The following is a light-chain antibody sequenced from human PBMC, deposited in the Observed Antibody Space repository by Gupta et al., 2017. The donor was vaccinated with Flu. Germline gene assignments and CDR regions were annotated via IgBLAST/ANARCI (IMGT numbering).Light chain of an antibody. J-gene: IGLJ3*02. CDR3: AAWDDSMNGPKV. CDR1: SPNIGNNT. V-gene: IGLV1-44*01. CDR2: GTN. Sequence: SVLTPPPSASGTPGPRVTISCVGSSPNIGNNTVSWYQQLPGTAPRLLIFGTNHRPSGVPARFSGSTSGTTASLATSGVQSDDEATYYCAAWDDSMNGPKVFGGGTTLTVL.